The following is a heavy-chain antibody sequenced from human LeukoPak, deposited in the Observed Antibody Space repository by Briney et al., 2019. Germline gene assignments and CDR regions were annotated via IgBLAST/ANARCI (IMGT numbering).Heavy chain of an antibody. CDR1: GGTFSSDA. D-gene: IGHD3-3*01. J-gene: IGHJ4*02. CDR3: ARTTYYDFWSGYY. V-gene: IGHV1-69*04. CDR2: IIPILGIA. Sequence: SVKVSCKASGGTFSSDAISWVRQAPGQGLEWMGRIIPILGIANYAQKFQGRVTITADKSTSTAYMELSSLRSEDTAVYYCARTTYYDFWSGYYWGQGTLVTVSS.